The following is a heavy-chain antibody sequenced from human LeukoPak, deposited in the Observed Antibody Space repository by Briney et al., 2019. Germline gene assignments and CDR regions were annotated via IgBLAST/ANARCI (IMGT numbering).Heavy chain of an antibody. Sequence: GGSLRLSCAASGFTLSYYWMSWVRQAPGKGLEWVANIQEDGSNRYYVGSVKGRFTISRDNAKNLVYLQMNSLRAEDTAVYYCAREARGTRAAFDIWGQGTMVTAS. V-gene: IGHV3-7*01. J-gene: IGHJ3*02. CDR1: GFTLSYYW. CDR2: IQEDGSNR. D-gene: IGHD1-1*01. CDR3: AREARGTRAAFDI.